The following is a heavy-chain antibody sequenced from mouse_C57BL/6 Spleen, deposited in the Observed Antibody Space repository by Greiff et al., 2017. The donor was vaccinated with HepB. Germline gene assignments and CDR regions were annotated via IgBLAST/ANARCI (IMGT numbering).Heavy chain of an antibody. CDR3: ARGELRGYYFDY. V-gene: IGHV1-64*01. D-gene: IGHD1-1*01. J-gene: IGHJ2*01. CDR2: IHPNSGST. CDR1: GYTFTSYW. Sequence: VQLQQPGAELVKPGASVKLSCKASGYTFTSYWMHWVKQRPGQGLEWIGMIHPNSGSTNYNEKFKSKATLTVDKSSSTAYMQLSSLTSEDSAVYYCARGELRGYYFDYWGQGTTLTVSS.